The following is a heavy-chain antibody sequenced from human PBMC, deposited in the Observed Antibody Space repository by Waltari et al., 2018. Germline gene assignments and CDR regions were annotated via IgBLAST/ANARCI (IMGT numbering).Heavy chain of an antibody. V-gene: IGHV3-30-3*01. CDR2: ISYDGSNK. D-gene: IGHD4-17*01. CDR1: GFTFSSYA. Sequence: QVQLVESGGGVVQPGRSLRLSCAASGFTFSSYAMHWVRQAPGKGLEWVAVISYDGSNKYYADSVKGRFTISRDNSKNTLYLQMNSLRAEDTAVYYCARDGGNDYGAEEAFGAFDIWGQGTMVTVSS. CDR3: ARDGGNDYGAEEAFGAFDI. J-gene: IGHJ3*02.